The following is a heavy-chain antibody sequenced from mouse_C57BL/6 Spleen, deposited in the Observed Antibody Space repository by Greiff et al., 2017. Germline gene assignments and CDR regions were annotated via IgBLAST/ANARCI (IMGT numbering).Heavy chain of an antibody. CDR2: IDPSDSYT. CDR3: AREANSYFDY. Sequence: VQLQQPGAELVMPGASVKLSCKASGYTFTSYWMHWVKQRPGQGLEWIGEIDPSDSYTNYNQKFKGKSTLTVDKSSSTAYMQLSSLTSEDSAVYYCAREANSYFDYWGQGTTLTVSS. V-gene: IGHV1-69*01. CDR1: GYTFTSYW. D-gene: IGHD3-2*02. J-gene: IGHJ2*01.